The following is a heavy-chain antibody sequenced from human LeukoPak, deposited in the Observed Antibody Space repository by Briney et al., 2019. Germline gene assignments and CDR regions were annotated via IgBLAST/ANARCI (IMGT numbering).Heavy chain of an antibody. CDR2: INPNSGGT. D-gene: IGHD2-21*02. CDR3: ARAGSAYCGGDCYSWFY. Sequence: ASVKVSCKASGYTFTGYYMHWVRQAPGQGLEWMGWINPNSGGTNYAQKFQGRVTMTRDTSISTAYMELSRLRSDDTAVYYCARAGSAYCGGDCYSWFYWGQGTLVTVSS. CDR1: GYTFTGYY. V-gene: IGHV1-2*02. J-gene: IGHJ4*02.